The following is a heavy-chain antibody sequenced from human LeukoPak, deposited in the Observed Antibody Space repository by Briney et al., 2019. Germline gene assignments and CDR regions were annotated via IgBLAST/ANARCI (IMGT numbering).Heavy chain of an antibody. D-gene: IGHD7-27*01. CDR2: ISYDGSNK. V-gene: IGHV3-30-3*01. Sequence: AGGSLRLSCAASGFTFSSYAMHWVRQAPGKGLEWVAVISYDGSNKYYADSVKGRFTISRDNSKNTLYLQMNSLRAEDTAVYYCARESALGWGFYLDYWGQGTLVTVSS. CDR3: ARESALGWGFYLDY. J-gene: IGHJ4*02. CDR1: GFTFSSYA.